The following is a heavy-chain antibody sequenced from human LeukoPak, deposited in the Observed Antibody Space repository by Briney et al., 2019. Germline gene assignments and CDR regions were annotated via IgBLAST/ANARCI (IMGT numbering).Heavy chain of an antibody. V-gene: IGHV3-23*01. J-gene: IGHJ4*02. D-gene: IGHD3-9*01. CDR3: AKWGDYDVLTGYYVPDY. CDR1: GFTFSNYA. Sequence: GGSLRLSCAASGFTFSNYAMSWVRQAPGKGLEWVSAILGSGGSTYYADSVKGRFTVSRDNSKSTLYLQMNSLRAEDTASYYCAKWGDYDVLTGYYVPDYWGQGTLVTVSS. CDR2: ILGSGGST.